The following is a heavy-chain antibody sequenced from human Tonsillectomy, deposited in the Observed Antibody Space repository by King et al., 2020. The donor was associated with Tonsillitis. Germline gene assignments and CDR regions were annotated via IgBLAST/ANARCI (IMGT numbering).Heavy chain of an antibody. CDR1: GGSFSGYY. D-gene: IGHD5-24*01. CDR2: INHSGST. J-gene: IGHJ4*02. V-gene: IGHV4-34*01. Sequence: VQLQQWGAGLLKPSETLSLTCAVYGGSFSGYYWSWIRQPPGKGLEWIGEINHSGSTNYNPSLKSRVTISVDTSKNQFSLKLSSVTAADTAVYYCARGFRNRVPPRDGYNAYYFDYWGQGTLVTVSS. CDR3: ARGFRNRVPPRDGYNAYYFDY.